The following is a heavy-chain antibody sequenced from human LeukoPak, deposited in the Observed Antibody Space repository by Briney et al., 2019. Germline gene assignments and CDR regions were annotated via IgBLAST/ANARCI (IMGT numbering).Heavy chain of an antibody. V-gene: IGHV1-2*02. J-gene: IGHJ4*02. CDR3: ARDGRVVGAKSDY. D-gene: IGHD1-26*01. CDR2: INPNSGGT. CDR1: GYTFTGYY. Sequence: GASVKISCKASGYTFTGYYMHWVRQAPGQGLEWMGWINPNSGGTNYAQKFQGKVTMTRDTSISTAYMELSRLRSDDTAVYYCARDGRVVGAKSDYWGQGTLVTVSS.